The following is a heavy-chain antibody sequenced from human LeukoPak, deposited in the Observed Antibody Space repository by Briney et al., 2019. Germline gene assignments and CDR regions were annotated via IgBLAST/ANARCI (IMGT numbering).Heavy chain of an antibody. CDR3: ARGGSSWLTDNWFDP. D-gene: IGHD6-13*01. Sequence: GGSLRLSCAASGFTFSSYGMHWVRQAPVKGLEWVAVIWYDGSNQYYADSVKGRFTISRDNSKNTLSLQMNSLRAEDTAVYYCARGGSSWLTDNWFDPWGQATLVTVSP. V-gene: IGHV3-33*01. CDR1: GFTFSSYG. CDR2: IWYDGSNQ. J-gene: IGHJ5*02.